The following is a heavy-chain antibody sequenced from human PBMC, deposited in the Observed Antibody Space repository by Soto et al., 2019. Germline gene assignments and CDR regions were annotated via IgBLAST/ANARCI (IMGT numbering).Heavy chain of an antibody. CDR3: AKDQGSSWYEIDY. J-gene: IGHJ4*02. CDR1: GFTFSNYA. CDR2: ISGSGGST. D-gene: IGHD6-13*01. Sequence: GDSLRLSCAASGFTFSNYAVPWVRQAPGKGLEWVSTISGSGGSTYCADSVKGRFTISRDNSKNTLYLQMNSLRAEDTAVYYCAKDQGSSWYEIDYWGQGT. V-gene: IGHV3-23*01.